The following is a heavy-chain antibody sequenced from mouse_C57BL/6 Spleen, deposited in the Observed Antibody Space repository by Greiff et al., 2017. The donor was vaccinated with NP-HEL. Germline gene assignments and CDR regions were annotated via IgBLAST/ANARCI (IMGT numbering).Heavy chain of an antibody. J-gene: IGHJ3*01. V-gene: IGHV1-50*01. CDR2: IDPSDSYT. CDR3: ARYAAYYSLAY. D-gene: IGHD2-12*01. Sequence: VKLQQPGAELVKPGASVKLSCKASGYTFTSYWMQWVKQRPGQGLEWIGEIDPSDSYTNYNQKFKGKATLTVDTSSSTAYMQLSSLTSEDSAVYYCARYAAYYSLAYWGQGTLVTVSA. CDR1: GYTFTSYW.